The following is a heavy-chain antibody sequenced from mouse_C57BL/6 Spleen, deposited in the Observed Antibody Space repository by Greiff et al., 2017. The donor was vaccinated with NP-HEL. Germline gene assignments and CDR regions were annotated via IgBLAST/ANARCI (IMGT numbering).Heavy chain of an antibody. CDR2: ISYDGSN. V-gene: IGHV3-6*01. Sequence: VQLKESGPGLVKPSQSLSLTCSVTGYSITSGYYWNWIRQFPGNKLEWMGYISYDGSNNYNPSLKNRISITRDTSKNQFFLKLNSVTTEDTATYYCARKDYDWYFDVWGTGTTGTVSS. J-gene: IGHJ1*03. D-gene: IGHD1-1*01. CDR3: ARKDYDWYFDV. CDR1: GYSITSGYY.